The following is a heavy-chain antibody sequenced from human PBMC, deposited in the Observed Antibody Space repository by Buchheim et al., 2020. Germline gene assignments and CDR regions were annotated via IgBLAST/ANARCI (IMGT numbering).Heavy chain of an antibody. D-gene: IGHD3/OR15-3a*01. CDR3: AREPWTTTLDY. Sequence: QVQLVQSGAEAKKPGASVKVSCKASGYAFTSHGFSWVRQAPGQGLEWMGWVSPDGRTHYARDFQGRVTMTTDTSTATVYMELRNLRFDDTAMYYCAREPWTTTLDYWGQGT. CDR2: VSPDGRT. CDR1: GYAFTSHG. J-gene: IGHJ4*02. V-gene: IGHV1-18*01.